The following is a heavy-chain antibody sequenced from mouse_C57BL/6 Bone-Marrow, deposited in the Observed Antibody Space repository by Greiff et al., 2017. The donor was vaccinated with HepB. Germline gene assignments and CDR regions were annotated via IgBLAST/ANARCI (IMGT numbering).Heavy chain of an antibody. V-gene: IGHV1-63*01. CDR2: IYPGGGYT. CDR3: ARAGPGSRYYFDY. D-gene: IGHD1-1*01. J-gene: IGHJ2*01. CDR1: GYTFTNYW. Sequence: VQLQQSGAELVRPGTSVKMSCKASGYTFTNYWIGWAKQRPGHGLEWIGDIYPGGGYTNYNEKLKGKATLTADKSSSTAYMQFSSLTSEDSAIYYCARAGPGSRYYFDYWGQGTTLTVSS.